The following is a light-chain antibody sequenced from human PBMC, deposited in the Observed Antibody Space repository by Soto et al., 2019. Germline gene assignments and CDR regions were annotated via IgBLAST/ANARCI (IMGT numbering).Light chain of an antibody. V-gene: IGKV4-1*01. CDR1: QSVLYSSNNKNY. CDR3: QQYYSTRT. CDR2: WAS. J-gene: IGKJ2*01. Sequence: DIVMTQSPDSLAVSLGERATINCKSSQSVLYSSNNKNYLAWYQQKPGQPPKLLIYWASTRESVVPDRFSGSGSGTDFTLTISSLQAEDVAVYYCQQYYSTRTFGHGTKLEIK.